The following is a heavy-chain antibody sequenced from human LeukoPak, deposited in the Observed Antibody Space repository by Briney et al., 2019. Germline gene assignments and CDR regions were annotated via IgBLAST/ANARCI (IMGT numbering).Heavy chain of an antibody. V-gene: IGHV1-69*04. CDR1: GGTFSSYA. CDR2: IIPILGIA. CDR3: ARAGAPYGGNYFDY. J-gene: IGHJ4*02. D-gene: IGHD4-23*01. Sequence: SVKVSCKASGGTFSSYAISWVRQAPGQGLEWMGRIIPILGIANYAQKFLGRVTITADKSTSTAYMELSSLRSEDTAVYYCARAGAPYGGNYFDYWGQGTLVTVSS.